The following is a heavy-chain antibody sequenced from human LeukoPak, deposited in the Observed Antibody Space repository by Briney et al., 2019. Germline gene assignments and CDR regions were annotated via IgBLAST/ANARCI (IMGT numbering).Heavy chain of an antibody. CDR2: ISRSSRTT. V-gene: IGHV3-48*02. J-gene: IGHJ5*02. D-gene: IGHD3-9*01. CDR1: GFTFSSYS. Sequence: GGSLRLSCAASGFTFSSYSMNWVRQAPGKGLEWVSYISRSSRTTYYADPVKGRFTISRDNAKNSLYLQMNSLRDEDTAVYYCARDYDILNGYSRFDPWGQGTLVTVSS. CDR3: ARDYDILNGYSRFDP.